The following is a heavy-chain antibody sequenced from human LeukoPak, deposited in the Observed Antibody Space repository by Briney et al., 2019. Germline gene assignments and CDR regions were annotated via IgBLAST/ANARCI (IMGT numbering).Heavy chain of an antibody. CDR1: GFTFSDYY. J-gene: IGHJ4*02. V-gene: IGHV3-11*01. D-gene: IGHD2-21*02. CDR2: ITGSDYTI. Sequence: GGSLRLSFAASGFTFSDYYMSWIRQAPGKGLEWVSYITGSDYTIYYADSVKGRFTISRDNAKNSLYLQMNSLRAEDTAVYYCAKDLERHIVVVTASAVDYWGQGTLVTVSS. CDR3: AKDLERHIVVVTASAVDY.